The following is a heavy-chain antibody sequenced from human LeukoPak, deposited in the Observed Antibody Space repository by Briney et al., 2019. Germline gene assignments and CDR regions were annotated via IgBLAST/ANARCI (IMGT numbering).Heavy chain of an antibody. CDR3: ARVSIWFGQLQNWFDP. CDR1: GGSMTNNTFY. D-gene: IGHD3-10*01. J-gene: IGHJ5*02. Sequence: PSETLSLTCTVSGGSMTNNTFYWGWIRQPPGKGLEWIGSIYHTGPTYYNPSLKSRVTISVDTSKNRFSLKLSSVTAADTAVYYCARVSIWFGQLQNWFDPWGPGTLVTVSS. V-gene: IGHV4-39*07. CDR2: IYHTGPT.